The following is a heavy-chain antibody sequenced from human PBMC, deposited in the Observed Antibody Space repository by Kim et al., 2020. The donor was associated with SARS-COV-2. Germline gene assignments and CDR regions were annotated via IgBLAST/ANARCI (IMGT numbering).Heavy chain of an antibody. CDR2: ISSSSSYT. V-gene: IGHV3-11*05. D-gene: IGHD2-2*01. CDR1: GFTFSDYY. CDR3: ARVVPAAYYYYYGMDV. J-gene: IGHJ6*02. Sequence: GGSLRLSCAASGFTFSDYYMSWIRQAPGKGLEWVSYISSSSSYTNYADSVKGRFTISRDNAKNSLYLQMNSLRAEDTAVYYCARVVPAAYYYYYGMDVWGQGTTVTVSS.